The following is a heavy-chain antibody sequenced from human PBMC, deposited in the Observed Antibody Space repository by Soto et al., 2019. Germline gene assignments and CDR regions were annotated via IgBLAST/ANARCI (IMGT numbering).Heavy chain of an antibody. J-gene: IGHJ6*02. V-gene: IGHV3-30-3*01. CDR1: GFTFSSYA. Sequence: QVQLVESGGGVVQPGRSLRLSCAASGFTFSSYAMHWVRQAPGKGLEWVAVISYDGSNKYYADSVKGRFTISRDNSKNTLYLQMNSMRDEDTAVYYCAREAPYSSSWYRFDYYYYGMDVWGQGTTVTVSS. D-gene: IGHD6-13*01. CDR2: ISYDGSNK. CDR3: AREAPYSSSWYRFDYYYYGMDV.